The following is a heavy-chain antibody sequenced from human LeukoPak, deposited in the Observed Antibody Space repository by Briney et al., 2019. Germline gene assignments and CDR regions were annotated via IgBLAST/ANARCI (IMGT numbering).Heavy chain of an antibody. J-gene: IGHJ4*02. CDR2: ITSRDGTT. D-gene: IGHD3-22*01. Sequence: PGRSLRLSCAAAAFTFIIYAMSCVPQTPWKALQWLSPITSRDGTTYYADSVKGRFTISRDNSENILYLQMNSLRAEDSALYYCARDRPNYYASDGNYYRRDGDYWGQGTLVTVSS. CDR1: AFTFIIYA. V-gene: IGHV3-23*01. CDR3: ARDRPNYYASDGNYYRRDGDY.